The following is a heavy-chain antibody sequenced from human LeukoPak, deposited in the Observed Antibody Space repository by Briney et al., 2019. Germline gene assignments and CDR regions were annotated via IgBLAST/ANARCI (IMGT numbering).Heavy chain of an antibody. CDR1: SGSVNSGSYY. J-gene: IGHJ6*02. D-gene: IGHD1-1*01. V-gene: IGHV4-61*01. Sequence: SETLSFTCTVSSGSVNSGSYYWNWIRQPPGKGLEWIGYIYYSGSTNYSPSLKSRVTISVDTSKNQFSLKLSSVTAADTAVYYCARHGTSSYYYYAMDVWGQGTTVTVSS. CDR2: IYYSGST. CDR3: ARHGTSSYYYYAMDV.